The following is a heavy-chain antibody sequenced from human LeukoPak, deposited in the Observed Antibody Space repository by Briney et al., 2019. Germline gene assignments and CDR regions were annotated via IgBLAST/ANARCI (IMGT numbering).Heavy chain of an antibody. J-gene: IGHJ5*02. CDR2: IYWNDDK. CDR1: GFSLSTSGVG. V-gene: IGHV2-5*01. D-gene: IGHD3-3*01. CDR3: AHTTWIFGVVIVNWFDP. Sequence: SGPTLVNPTQTLTLTCTFSGFSLSTSGVGVGWIRQPPGKALERLALIYWNDDKRYSPSLKSRLTITKDTSKNQVVLTMTNMDPVDTATYYCAHTTWIFGVVIVNWFDPWGQGTLVTVSS.